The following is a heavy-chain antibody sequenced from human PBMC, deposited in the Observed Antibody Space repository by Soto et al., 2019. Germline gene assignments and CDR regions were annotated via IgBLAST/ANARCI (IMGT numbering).Heavy chain of an antibody. CDR2: ISYDGSNK. D-gene: IGHD3-22*01. V-gene: IGHV3-30-3*01. CDR3: AREDVVVTSFDY. CDR1: GFTFSSYA. Sequence: LRLSCAASGFTFSSYAMHWVRQAPGKGLEWVAVISYDGSNKYYADSVKGRFTISRDNSKNTLYLQMNSLRAEDTAVYYCAREDVVVTSFDYSGQGTLVTVSS. J-gene: IGHJ4*02.